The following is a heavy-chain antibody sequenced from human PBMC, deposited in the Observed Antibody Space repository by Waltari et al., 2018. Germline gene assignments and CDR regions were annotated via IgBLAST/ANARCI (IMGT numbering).Heavy chain of an antibody. CDR1: GFTFVDYA. CDR3: AKAIGRAAAGTPFDY. J-gene: IGHJ4*02. Sequence: EVQLVESGGGLVQPGRSLRLSCAASGFTFVDYAMHWVRQAPGKGLEWVSGISWNSGSIGYADSVKGRFTISRDNAKNSLYLQMNSLRAEDMALYYCAKAIGRAAAGTPFDYWGQGTLVTVSS. V-gene: IGHV3-9*03. D-gene: IGHD6-13*01. CDR2: ISWNSGSI.